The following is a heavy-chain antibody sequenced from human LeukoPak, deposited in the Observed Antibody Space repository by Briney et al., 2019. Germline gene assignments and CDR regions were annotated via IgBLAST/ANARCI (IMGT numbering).Heavy chain of an antibody. CDR3: ARATYSGYDWDFDY. CDR2: IYTSGST. CDR1: GGSISSGSYY. Sequence: SETLSLTCTVSGGSISSGSYYWSWIRQPAGKGLEWLGRIYTSGSTNYNPSLKSRVTMSVDTSKNQFSLKLSSVTAADTAVYYCARATYSGYDWDFDYWGQGTLVTVSS. D-gene: IGHD5-12*01. V-gene: IGHV4-61*02. J-gene: IGHJ4*02.